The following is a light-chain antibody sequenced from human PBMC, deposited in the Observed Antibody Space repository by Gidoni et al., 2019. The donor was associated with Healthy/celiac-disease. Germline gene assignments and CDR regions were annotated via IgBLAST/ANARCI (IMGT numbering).Light chain of an antibody. CDR2: WAS. Sequence: DIVMTQSPDSLAVSLGERATINCKSSQSVLYSSNNNNYLGWYPQKPGQPPKLLIYWASTRDSGVPDRFSGSGSGTDFTLTISSLQAEDVAVYYCQQYYITPWTFGQGTKVEIK. CDR1: QSVLYSSNNNNY. J-gene: IGKJ1*01. CDR3: QQYYITPWT. V-gene: IGKV4-1*01.